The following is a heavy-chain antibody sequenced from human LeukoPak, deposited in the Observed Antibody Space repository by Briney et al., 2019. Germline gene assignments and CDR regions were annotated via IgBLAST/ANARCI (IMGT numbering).Heavy chain of an antibody. V-gene: IGHV6-1*01. D-gene: IGHD6-19*01. CDR1: GDSLSSSSAA. J-gene: IGHJ4*02. CDR2: TYYRSKWYD. Sequence: PSQTLSLTCALSGDSLSSSSAAWSWRRQSPSRGLEWLGRTYYRSKWYDDYAVSVKSRITINPDTSKNQFSLQLTSVTPEDTAVYYCARYLGIGSQRYYFDYWGQGTLVAVS. CDR3: ARYLGIGSQRYYFDY.